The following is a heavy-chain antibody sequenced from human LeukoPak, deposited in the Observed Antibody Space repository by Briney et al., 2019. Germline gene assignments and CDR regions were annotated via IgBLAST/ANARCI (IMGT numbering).Heavy chain of an antibody. Sequence: GGSLRLSCAASGFTFSSNAMSWVRQAPGKGLEWVSAISGSGGSTYYADSVKGRFTISRDNSKNTLYLQMNSLRAEDTAVYYCAKKVWYGSGSDVDYWGQGTLVTVSS. CDR1: GFTFSSNA. V-gene: IGHV3-23*01. CDR3: AKKVWYGSGSDVDY. D-gene: IGHD3-10*01. J-gene: IGHJ4*02. CDR2: ISGSGGST.